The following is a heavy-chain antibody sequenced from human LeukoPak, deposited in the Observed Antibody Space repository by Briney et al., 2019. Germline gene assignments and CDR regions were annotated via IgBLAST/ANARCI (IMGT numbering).Heavy chain of an antibody. J-gene: IGHJ6*02. D-gene: IGHD6-13*01. CDR1: GFTFDDYA. CDR2: ISWNSGSI. V-gene: IGHV3-9*01. CDR3: AKDSSSWTYYYYGMDV. Sequence: GGSLRLSCAASGFTFDDYAVHWVRQAPGKGLEWVSGISWNSGSIGYADSVKGRFTISRDNAKNSLYLQMNSLRAEDTALYYCAKDSSSWTYYYYGMDVWGQGTTVTVSS.